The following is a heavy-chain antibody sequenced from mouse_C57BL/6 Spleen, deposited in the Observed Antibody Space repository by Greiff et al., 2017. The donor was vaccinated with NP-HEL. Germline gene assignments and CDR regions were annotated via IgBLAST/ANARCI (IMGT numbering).Heavy chain of an antibody. J-gene: IGHJ2*01. V-gene: IGHV7-3*01. CDR1: GFTFTDYY. Sequence: DVHLVESGGGLVQPGGSLSLSCAASGFTFTDYYMSWVRQPPGKALEWLGFIRNKANGYTTEYSASVKGRFTISRDNSQSILYLQMNALRAEDSATYYCARSSWVGYFDYWGQGTTLTVSS. CDR3: ARSSWVGYFDY. CDR2: IRNKANGYTT. D-gene: IGHD1-1*02.